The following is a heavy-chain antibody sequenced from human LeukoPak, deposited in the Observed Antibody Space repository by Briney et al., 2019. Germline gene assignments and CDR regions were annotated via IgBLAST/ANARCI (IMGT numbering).Heavy chain of an antibody. Sequence: SETLSLTCTVSGSSISSYYWSWIRQPPGKGLERIGYIYYSGSINYSPSLKSRVTISVDTSKNQFSLKLSSVTAADTAVYYCARDHVVVVPAARSLGMDVWGKGTTVTVSS. CDR3: ARDHVVVVPAARSLGMDV. V-gene: IGHV4-59*01. D-gene: IGHD2-2*01. CDR1: GSSISSYY. CDR2: IYYSGSI. J-gene: IGHJ6*04.